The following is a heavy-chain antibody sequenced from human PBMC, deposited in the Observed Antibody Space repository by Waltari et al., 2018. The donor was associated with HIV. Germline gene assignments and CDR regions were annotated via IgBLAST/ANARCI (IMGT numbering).Heavy chain of an antibody. CDR2: INPVVVVG. V-gene: IGHV3-7*01. CDR1: GSSFKSYW. CDR3: VNWRGGF. Sequence: EVQLVESGGGLVQRGGSLRLSGAASGSSFKSYWVHWVRQVPGDGLESVANINPVVVVGQYADSLKGRVTISRDNALNSLQLGINDLRAEDTAVYYCVNWRGGFWGQGTLVTVSS. J-gene: IGHJ4*02. D-gene: IGHD2-15*01.